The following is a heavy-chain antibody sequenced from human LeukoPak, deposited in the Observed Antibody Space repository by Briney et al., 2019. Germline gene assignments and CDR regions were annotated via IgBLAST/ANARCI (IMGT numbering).Heavy chain of an antibody. CDR2: ISYDGSNK. Sequence: PGRSLRLSCAASGFTFSSYAMHWVRQAPGKGLEWVAVISYDGSNKYYADSVKGRFTISRDNSKNTLYLQMNSLRAEDTAVYYCASSGPVVPAAMSHYYGMDVWGQGTTVTVSS. CDR3: ASSGPVVPAAMSHYYGMDV. V-gene: IGHV3-30-3*01. J-gene: IGHJ6*02. CDR1: GFTFSSYA. D-gene: IGHD2-2*01.